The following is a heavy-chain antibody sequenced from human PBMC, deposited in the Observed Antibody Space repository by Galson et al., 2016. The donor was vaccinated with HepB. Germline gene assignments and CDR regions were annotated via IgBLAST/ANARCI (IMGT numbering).Heavy chain of an antibody. CDR1: GGSISSGAYY. CDR2: IYYSGRT. D-gene: IGHD3-22*01. J-gene: IGHJ4*02. CDR3: GRSLYDSSVYPSDY. V-gene: IGHV4-61*08. Sequence: ETLSLTCPVSGGSISSGAYYWSWLRQHPGKGLEWIGYIYYSGRTNYNPSLKSRVTISVDRSKNQFSLKLSSVTAADTAVYYCGRSLYDSSVYPSDYWGQGTLVTVSS.